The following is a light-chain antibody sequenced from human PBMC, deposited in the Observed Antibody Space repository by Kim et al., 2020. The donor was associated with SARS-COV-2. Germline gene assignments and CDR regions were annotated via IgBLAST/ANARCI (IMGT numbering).Light chain of an antibody. J-gene: IGLJ3*02. CDR2: QDS. CDR1: KLGDKY. V-gene: IGLV3-1*01. CDR3: QAWDSSTAV. Sequence: VSPGKTASITCAGDKLGDKYACWYQQKPGQSPVLVIYQDSKRPSGIPERFSGSNSGNTATLTISGTQAMDEADYYCQAWDSSTAVFGGGTKLTVL.